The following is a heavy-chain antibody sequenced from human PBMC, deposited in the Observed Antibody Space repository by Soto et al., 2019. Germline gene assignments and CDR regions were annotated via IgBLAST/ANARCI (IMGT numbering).Heavy chain of an antibody. CDR1: GYTFTDSA. Sequence: GASVKVSCKASGYTFTDSAVNWVRQAPGQRLEWMGWINAGNGNTRYSQNFQGRVTITRDTSATTAYMELSSLTSEDTAVYYCAKWVWSGTSRPYSLDYWGQGTLVTVS. CDR3: AKWVWSGTSRPYSLDY. V-gene: IGHV1-3*01. D-gene: IGHD3-3*01. J-gene: IGHJ4*02. CDR2: INAGNGNT.